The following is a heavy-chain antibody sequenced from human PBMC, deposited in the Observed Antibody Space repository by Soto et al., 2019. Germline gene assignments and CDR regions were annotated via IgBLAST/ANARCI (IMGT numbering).Heavy chain of an antibody. Sequence: GGSLRLSCAASGFTFSSYSMNWVRQAPGKGLEWVSSISSSSSYIYYADSVKGRFTISRDNAKNSLYLQMNSLRAEDTAVYYCARDGPIVLMVYAIERDYYYYGMDVWGQGTTVTVSS. D-gene: IGHD2-8*01. V-gene: IGHV3-21*01. CDR1: GFTFSSYS. CDR2: ISSSSSYI. J-gene: IGHJ6*02. CDR3: ARDGPIVLMVYAIERDYYYYGMDV.